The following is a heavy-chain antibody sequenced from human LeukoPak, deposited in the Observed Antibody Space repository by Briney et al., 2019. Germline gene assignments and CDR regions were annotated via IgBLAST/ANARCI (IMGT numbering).Heavy chain of an antibody. CDR2: IYYSGST. CDR3: ARIPDYGGNSDVYYYYYMDV. D-gene: IGHD4-23*01. Sequence: SETLSLTCTVSGGSISSYYWSWIRQPPGKGLEWIGYIYYSGSTNYNPSLKSRVTISVDTSKNQFSLKLSSVTAADTAVYYCARIPDYGGNSDVYYYYYMDVWGKGTTVTVSS. J-gene: IGHJ6*03. V-gene: IGHV4-59*01. CDR1: GGSISSYY.